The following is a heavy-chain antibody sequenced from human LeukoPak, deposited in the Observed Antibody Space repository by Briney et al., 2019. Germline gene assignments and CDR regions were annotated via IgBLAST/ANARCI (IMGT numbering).Heavy chain of an antibody. J-gene: IGHJ6*02. CDR3: ARASCRFCGVDV. CDR2: INHSGST. V-gene: IGHV4-34*01. CDR1: GGSFSSYY. D-gene: IGHD3-3*01. Sequence: SETLSLTCAVSGGSFSSYYWSWIRQTPEKGLEWVGEINHSGSTNYNPSLKSRVTISMDASRAKFSLRLSSVTAADTAVYYCARASCRFCGVDVWGQGTTVTVSS.